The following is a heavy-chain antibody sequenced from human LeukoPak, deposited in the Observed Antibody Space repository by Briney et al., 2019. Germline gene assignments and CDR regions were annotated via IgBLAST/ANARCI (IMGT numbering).Heavy chain of an antibody. V-gene: IGHV1-8*01. CDR1: GYTFTSYD. CDR2: MSPNSGGT. CDR3: ARGPPNWGYDY. D-gene: IGHD7-27*01. J-gene: IGHJ4*02. Sequence: ASVKVSCKASGYTFTSYDFNWVRQATGQRPEWMGWMSPNSGGTGYAQKFQDRVTMTRNTSISTAYMELSSLRSDDTAVYYCARGPPNWGYDYWGPGTLITVSS.